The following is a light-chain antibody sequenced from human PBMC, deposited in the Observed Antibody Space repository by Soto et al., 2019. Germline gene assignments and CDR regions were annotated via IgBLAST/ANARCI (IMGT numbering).Light chain of an antibody. CDR2: GAS. Sequence: EIVMTQSPATLSVSPGERATLSCRASQSVSSNLAWYQQKPGQAPRLLIYGASTRATGIPARFSGSGSGTEFPLTISSLQSEDYAVYYCHQYNNWPPSTFGHGTKVEIK. CDR3: HQYNNWPPST. J-gene: IGKJ1*01. V-gene: IGKV3-15*01. CDR1: QSVSSN.